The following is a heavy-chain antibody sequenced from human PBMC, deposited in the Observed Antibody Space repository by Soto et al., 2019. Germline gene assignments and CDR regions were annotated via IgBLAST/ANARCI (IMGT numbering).Heavy chain of an antibody. Sequence: PGEPLKISCKGSGYNFNRYWIGWVRQMPGKGLEWMGVIYPGDSYTRYSPSLQGQVTISADKSSSAAYLQWIRLQASDTATYHWARSLVNGTYEAFDIWGQEKMVTVSS. J-gene: IGHJ3*02. V-gene: IGHV5-51*01. CDR2: IYPGDSYT. CDR1: GYNFNRYW. D-gene: IGHD6-13*01. CDR3: ARSLVNGTYEAFDI.